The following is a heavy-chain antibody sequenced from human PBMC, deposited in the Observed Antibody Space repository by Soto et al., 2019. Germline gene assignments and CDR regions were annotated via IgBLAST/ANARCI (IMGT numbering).Heavy chain of an antibody. J-gene: IGHJ4*02. V-gene: IGHV3-23*01. CDR1: GFTFSSYA. CDR2: ISGSGGST. CDR3: AKVVYCSGGSCYRGYFDY. Sequence: GGSLRLSCAASGFTFSSYAMSWVRQAPGKGLEWVSAISGSGGSTYYADSVKGRFTISRDNSKNTLYLQMNSLRAEDTAVYYCAKVVYCSGGSCYRGYFDYWGQGTLVTVSS. D-gene: IGHD2-15*01.